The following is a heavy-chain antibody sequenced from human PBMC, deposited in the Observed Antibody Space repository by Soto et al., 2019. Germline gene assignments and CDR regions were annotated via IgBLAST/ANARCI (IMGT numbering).Heavy chain of an antibody. CDR1: GFTFSSYA. D-gene: IGHD3-3*01. Sequence: EVQLLESGGGLVQPGGSLRLSCAASGFTFSSYAMSWVRQAPGKGLEWVSTISGSGTSTYYTDSVKGRFTSSRDNSKNTLYLQMNSLRAEVMAVYYCAKYRITIFIWGQGTLFNFSS. CDR3: AKYRITIFI. CDR2: ISGSGTST. J-gene: IGHJ4*02. V-gene: IGHV3-23*01.